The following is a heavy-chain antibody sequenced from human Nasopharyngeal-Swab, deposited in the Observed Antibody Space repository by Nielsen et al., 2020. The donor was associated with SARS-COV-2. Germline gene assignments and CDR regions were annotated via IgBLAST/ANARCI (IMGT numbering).Heavy chain of an antibody. J-gene: IGHJ4*02. Sequence: GGSLRLSCAASGFTFSSYSMNWVRQAPGKGLEWVSSISSSSSYIYYADSVKGRFTISRDNAENSLFLQMNSLRTEDTALYYCAKDLGITVAGTGQDYWGQGTLVTVSS. CDR1: GFTFSSYS. D-gene: IGHD6-19*01. V-gene: IGHV3-21*04. CDR2: ISSSSSYI. CDR3: AKDLGITVAGTGQDY.